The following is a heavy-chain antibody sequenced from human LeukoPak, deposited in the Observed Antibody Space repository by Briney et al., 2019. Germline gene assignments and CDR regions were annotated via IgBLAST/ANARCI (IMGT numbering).Heavy chain of an antibody. D-gene: IGHD2-15*01. Sequence: ASVKVSCKASGCTFTSYGISWVRQAPGQGLEWMGWISGHNGYTNYAQNLQGRVTMTTDTSTSTAYMELRSLRSDDTAVYYCARDVCGASCSTPDYWGQGTLVTVSS. V-gene: IGHV1-18*01. CDR1: GCTFTSYG. CDR3: ARDVCGASCSTPDY. CDR2: ISGHNGYT. J-gene: IGHJ4*02.